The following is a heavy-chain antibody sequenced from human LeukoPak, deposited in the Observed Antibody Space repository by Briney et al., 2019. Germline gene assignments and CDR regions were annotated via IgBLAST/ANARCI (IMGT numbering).Heavy chain of an antibody. J-gene: IGHJ4*02. Sequence: GESLKISCKGSGYSFTSYWIGWVRQMPGKGLEWMGIIYPGDSDTRYSPSFQGQVTISADKSISTAYMELSSLRSEDTAVYYCASGEVCSSNSCTLDYWGQGTLVTVSS. CDR1: GYSFTSYW. D-gene: IGHD2-2*01. V-gene: IGHV5-51*01. CDR3: ASGEVCSSNSCTLDY. CDR2: IYPGDSDT.